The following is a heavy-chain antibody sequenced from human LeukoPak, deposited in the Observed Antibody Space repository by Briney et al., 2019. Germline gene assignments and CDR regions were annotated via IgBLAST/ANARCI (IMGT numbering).Heavy chain of an antibody. V-gene: IGHV3-15*01. CDR1: GFTFSNAW. CDR3: TTAHLNGYGSAGY. D-gene: IGHD3-10*01. CDR2: IKSKTDGGTT. Sequence: GGSLRLSCAASGFTFSNAWMSWVRQAPGKGLEWVGRIKSKTDGGTTDYAAPVKGRFTISRDDSNNTLYLQMNSLKTEDTAVYYCTTAHLNGYGSAGYWGQGTLVTVSS. J-gene: IGHJ4*02.